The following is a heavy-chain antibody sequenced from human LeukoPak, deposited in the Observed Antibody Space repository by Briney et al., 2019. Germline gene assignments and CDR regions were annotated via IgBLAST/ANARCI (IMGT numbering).Heavy chain of an antibody. V-gene: IGHV3-66*01. Sequence: GTSLRLSCVASGFTVSSNYMSWVRQAPGKGLEWVSVIYSGGSTYYADSVKGRFTISRDNSKNTLYLQMNSLRAEDTAVYYCARDQGPCCSGGSCYSFWFDPWGQGTLVTVSS. CDR3: ARDQGPCCSGGSCYSFWFDP. CDR1: GFTVSSNY. CDR2: IYSGGST. D-gene: IGHD2-15*01. J-gene: IGHJ5*02.